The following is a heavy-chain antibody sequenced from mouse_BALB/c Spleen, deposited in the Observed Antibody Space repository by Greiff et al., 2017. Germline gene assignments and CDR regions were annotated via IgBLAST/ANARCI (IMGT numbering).Heavy chain of an antibody. CDR2: ISSGSSTI. V-gene: IGHV5-17*02. CDR3: ARPSFITTATFAY. CDR1: GFTFSSFG. J-gene: IGHJ3*01. D-gene: IGHD1-2*01. Sequence: EVQGVESGGGLVQPGGSRKLSCAASGFTFSSFGMHWVRQAPEKGLEWVAYISSGSSTIYYADTVKGRFTISRDNPKNTLFLQMTSLRSEDTAMYYCARPSFITTATFAYWGQGTLVTVSA.